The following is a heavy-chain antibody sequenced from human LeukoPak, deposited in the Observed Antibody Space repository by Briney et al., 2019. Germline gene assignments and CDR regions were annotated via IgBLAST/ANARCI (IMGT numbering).Heavy chain of an antibody. Sequence: SETLSLTCTVSGGSISSYYWSWIRQPPGKGLEWIGYIYTSGSTNYNPSLKSRVTISVDTSKNQFSLKLSSVNDADTAVYYCARGGYNGYYYYYMDVWGKGTTVTVSS. J-gene: IGHJ6*03. V-gene: IGHV4-4*09. CDR2: IYTSGST. CDR3: ARGGYNGYYYYYMDV. D-gene: IGHD5-24*01. CDR1: GGSISSYY.